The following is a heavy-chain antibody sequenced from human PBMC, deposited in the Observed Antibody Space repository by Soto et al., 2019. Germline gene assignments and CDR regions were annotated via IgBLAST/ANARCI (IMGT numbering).Heavy chain of an antibody. V-gene: IGHV4-34*01. Sequence: PSEPLSRTWAGYGGSFSGYYWSWIRQPPGKGLEWIGEINHSGSTNYNPSLKSRVTISVDTSKNQFSLKLSSVTAADTAVYYCARVGSRNAFDIWGQGTMVTVSS. CDR3: ARVGSRNAFDI. D-gene: IGHD3-10*01. CDR2: INHSGST. J-gene: IGHJ3*02. CDR1: GGSFSGYY.